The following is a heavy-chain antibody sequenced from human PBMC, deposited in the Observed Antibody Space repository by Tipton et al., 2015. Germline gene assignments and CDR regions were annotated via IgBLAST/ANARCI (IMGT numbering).Heavy chain of an antibody. V-gene: IGHV4-34*01. J-gene: IGHJ5*02. CDR2: INHSGGT. CDR1: GGSISGNY. D-gene: IGHD5-12*01. CDR3: ARETYSDYDFSNWFDP. Sequence: LRLSCTVSGGSISGNYWTWIRQPPGKGLEWIGEINHSGGTKYNPSLKSRVTMSVDTSKKQFSLKVTSVTAADTAVYYCARETYSDYDFSNWFDPWGQGILVTVSS.